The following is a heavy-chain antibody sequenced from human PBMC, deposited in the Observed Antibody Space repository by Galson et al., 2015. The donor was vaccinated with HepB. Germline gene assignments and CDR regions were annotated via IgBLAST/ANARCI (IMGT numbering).Heavy chain of an antibody. CDR2: ISSSGSTI. CDR1: GFTFSSYE. V-gene: IGHV3-48*03. J-gene: IGHJ4*02. CDR3: ARDPTMVQGVSDY. D-gene: IGHD3-10*01. Sequence: SLRLSCAASGFTFSSYEMNWVRQAPGKGLEWVSYISSSGSTIYYADSVKGRFTISRDNAKNSLYLQMNSLRAEDTAVYYCARDPTMVQGVSDYWGQGTLVTVSS.